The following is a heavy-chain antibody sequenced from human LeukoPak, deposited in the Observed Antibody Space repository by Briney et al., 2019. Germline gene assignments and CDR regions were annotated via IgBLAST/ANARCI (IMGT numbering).Heavy chain of an antibody. CDR2: IYPGDSDT. CDR3: TIRYSGSYNDY. J-gene: IGHJ4*02. Sequence: GESLKISCKGSGYSFTSNWIGWVRQMPGKGLEWMGIIYPGDSDTRYGPSFQGQVIISTDKSINTAYLQWSSLKASDTAMYFCTIRYSGSYNDYWGQGTLVTVSS. V-gene: IGHV5-51*01. CDR1: GYSFTSNW. D-gene: IGHD1-26*01.